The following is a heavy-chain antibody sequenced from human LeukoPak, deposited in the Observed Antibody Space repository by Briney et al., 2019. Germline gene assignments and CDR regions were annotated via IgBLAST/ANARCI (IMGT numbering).Heavy chain of an antibody. Sequence: SETLSLTCAVYGGSFSGYYWRWIRQPPGKGLEWIGEINHSGSTNYNPSLKSRVTISVDTSKNQFSLKLSSVTAADTAVYYCARVGGTEQTPKYYYYMDVWGKGTTVTVSS. V-gene: IGHV4-34*01. D-gene: IGHD3-16*01. CDR3: ARVGGTEQTPKYYYYMDV. CDR2: INHSGST. J-gene: IGHJ6*03. CDR1: GGSFSGYY.